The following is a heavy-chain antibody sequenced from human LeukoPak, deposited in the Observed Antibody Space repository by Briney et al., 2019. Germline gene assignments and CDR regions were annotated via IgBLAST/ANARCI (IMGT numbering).Heavy chain of an antibody. CDR2: ISGSGDST. CDR3: AREIIGGASFLDY. J-gene: IGHJ4*02. CDR1: EFTFSIYA. Sequence: GGSLRLSCAASEFTFSIYAMTWVRQAPGKGLEWVSGISGSGDSTYYADSVKGRFTISRDNSKNTLYLQMNSLRAEDTAVYYCAREIIGGASFLDYWGQGTLVTVSS. D-gene: IGHD1-26*01. V-gene: IGHV3-23*01.